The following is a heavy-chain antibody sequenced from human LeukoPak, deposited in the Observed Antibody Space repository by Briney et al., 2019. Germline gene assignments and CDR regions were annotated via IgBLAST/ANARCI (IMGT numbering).Heavy chain of an antibody. CDR1: GFTFDDYA. CDR3: AKAPNYGDYVLQYYFDY. Sequence: GRSLRLSCAASGFTFDDYAMHWVRQAPGKGLEWVSGISWNSGSIGYADSVKGRFTISGDNAKNSLYLQMNSLRAEDTALYYCAKAPNYGDYVLQYYFDYWGQGTLVTVSS. CDR2: ISWNSGSI. J-gene: IGHJ4*02. V-gene: IGHV3-9*01. D-gene: IGHD4-17*01.